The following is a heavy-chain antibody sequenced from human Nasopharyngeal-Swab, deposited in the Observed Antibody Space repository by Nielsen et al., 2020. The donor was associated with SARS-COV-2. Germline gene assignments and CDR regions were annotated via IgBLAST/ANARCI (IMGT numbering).Heavy chain of an antibody. Sequence: ASVKVSCKASGYTFTGYYMHWVRQPPGQGLEWMGRINPNSGGTNYAQKFQGRVTMTRDTSISTAYMELSRLRSDDTAVYYCARSVAGTTHYYYYYGMDVWGQGTTVTVSS. CDR3: ARSVAGTTHYYYYYGMDV. D-gene: IGHD6-19*01. CDR1: GYTFTGYY. CDR2: INPNSGGT. V-gene: IGHV1-2*06. J-gene: IGHJ6*02.